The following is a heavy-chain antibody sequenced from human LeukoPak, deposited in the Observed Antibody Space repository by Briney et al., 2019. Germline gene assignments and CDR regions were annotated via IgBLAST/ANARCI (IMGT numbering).Heavy chain of an antibody. J-gene: IGHJ4*02. V-gene: IGHV3-20*01. CDR2: IKWNGAST. CDR1: GFTFDDYG. CDR3: ARSLRGGSGCLFDY. D-gene: IGHD2-15*01. Sequence: GGSLRLSCVASGFTFDDYGMAWVRQAPGKGLEWVSGIKWNGASTAYADSVKGRFAISRDNAKNSLYLQMNSLRGEDTALLRCARSLRGGSGCLFDYWGQGTLVTVSS.